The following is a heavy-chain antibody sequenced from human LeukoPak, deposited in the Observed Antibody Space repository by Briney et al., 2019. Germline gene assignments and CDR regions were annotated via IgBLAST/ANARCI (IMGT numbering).Heavy chain of an antibody. J-gene: IGHJ4*02. Sequence: GESLKISCATSGFKFTSYWIAWVRQVPGKGLDWMAIIYPGDSDTRYSPSFEGQVTISADKSITTAYLQWSSLKVSDTAMYYCVRGSGSYYNPFFDYWGQGTLVTVSS. CDR1: GFKFTSYW. V-gene: IGHV5-51*01. D-gene: IGHD3-10*01. CDR3: VRGSGSYYNPFFDY. CDR2: IYPGDSDT.